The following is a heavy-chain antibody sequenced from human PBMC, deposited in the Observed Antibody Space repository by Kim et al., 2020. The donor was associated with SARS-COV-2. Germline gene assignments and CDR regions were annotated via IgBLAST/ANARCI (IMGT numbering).Heavy chain of an antibody. CDR2: ISSSSSTI. CDR3: ARDGGATSGYDYSIYGMDV. V-gene: IGHV3-48*02. J-gene: IGHJ6*02. Sequence: GGSLRLSCAASGFTFSSYSMNWVRQAPGKGLEWVSYISSSSSTIYYADSVKGRFTISRDNAKNSLYLQMNSLRDEDTAVYYCARDGGATSGYDYSIYGMDVWGQGTTVTVSS. D-gene: IGHD5-12*01. CDR1: GFTFSSYS.